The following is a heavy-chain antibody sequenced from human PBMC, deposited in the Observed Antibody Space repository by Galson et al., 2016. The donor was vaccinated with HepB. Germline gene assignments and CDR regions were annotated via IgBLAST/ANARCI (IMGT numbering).Heavy chain of an antibody. CDR1: GFTFSTSW. J-gene: IGHJ4*02. CDR2: INQDGSEQ. Sequence: SLRLSCAASGFTFSTSWLSWVRQAPGKGLEWVANINQDGSEQSYVDSVRGRFTISRDNDKNSLYLQMNSLRVEDTAVYYCASPPLYWGQGTLVTVSS. CDR3: ASPPLY. V-gene: IGHV3-7*03.